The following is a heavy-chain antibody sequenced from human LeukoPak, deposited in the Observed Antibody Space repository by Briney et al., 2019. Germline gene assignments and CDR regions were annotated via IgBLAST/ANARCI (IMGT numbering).Heavy chain of an antibody. CDR2: ISAYNGNT. D-gene: IGHD1-26*01. CDR1: GYTFTSYG. V-gene: IGHV1-18*01. Sequence: ASVKVSCKASGYTFTSYGISWVRQAPGQGLEWMGWISAYNGNTNYAQKLQGRVTMTTNTSTSTAYMELRSLRSDDTAVYYCARGNKWELLGYFDYWGQGTLVTVSS. CDR3: ARGNKWELLGYFDY. J-gene: IGHJ4*02.